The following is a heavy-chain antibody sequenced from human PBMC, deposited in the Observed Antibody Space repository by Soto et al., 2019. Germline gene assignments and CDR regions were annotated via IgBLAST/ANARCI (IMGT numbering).Heavy chain of an antibody. J-gene: IGHJ6*03. Sequence: GGSLRLSCAASGFTFSSYAMSWVRQAPGKGLEWVSAISGSGGSTYYADSVKGRFTISRDNSKNTLYLQMNSLRAEDTAVYYCAKSVAGTHIIYYYYYMDVWGKGTTVTVSS. CDR1: GFTFSSYA. D-gene: IGHD6-19*01. V-gene: IGHV3-23*01. CDR3: AKSVAGTHIIYYYYYMDV. CDR2: ISGSGGST.